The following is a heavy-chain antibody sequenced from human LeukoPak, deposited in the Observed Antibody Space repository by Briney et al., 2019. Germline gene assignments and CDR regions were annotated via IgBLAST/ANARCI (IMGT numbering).Heavy chain of an antibody. V-gene: IGHV1-18*01. CDR3: AREVWFGELSERTLDY. D-gene: IGHD3-10*01. J-gene: IGHJ4*02. Sequence: ASVKVSCKASGYTFTSYGISWVRQAPGQGLEWMGWIRAYNGNTNYAQKLQGRVTMTTDTSTSTAYMELRSLRSDDTAVYYCAREVWFGELSERTLDYWGQGTLVTVSS. CDR2: IRAYNGNT. CDR1: GYTFTSYG.